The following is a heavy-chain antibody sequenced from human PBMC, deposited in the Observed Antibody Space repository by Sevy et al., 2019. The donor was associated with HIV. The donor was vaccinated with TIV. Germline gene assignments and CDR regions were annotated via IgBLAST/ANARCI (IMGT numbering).Heavy chain of an antibody. V-gene: IGHV3-48*01. CDR3: VRGPAAEGGDY. Sequence: GGSLRLSCAASGFTFSSYSMNGVRQAPRKGLEWVSYISSSSSTIYYADSVKGRFTISRDNAKNSLYLQMNSLRAEDTAVYYCVRGPAAEGGDYWGQGTLVTVSS. CDR1: GFTFSSYS. CDR2: ISSSSSTI. J-gene: IGHJ4*02. D-gene: IGHD2-2*01.